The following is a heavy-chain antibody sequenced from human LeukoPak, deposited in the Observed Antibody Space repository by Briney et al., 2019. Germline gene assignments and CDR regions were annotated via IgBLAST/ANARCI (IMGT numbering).Heavy chain of an antibody. CDR1: GYTFANYY. D-gene: IGHD1-26*01. Sequence: ASVKVSCKASGYTFANYYMHWVRQAPGQGLEWMGWINPNSGGTNYVQKFQGRVTMTRDTSISTAYMELSSLRSDDTAVYYCARWEADWGQGTLVTVSS. J-gene: IGHJ4*02. V-gene: IGHV1-2*02. CDR2: INPNSGGT. CDR3: ARWEAD.